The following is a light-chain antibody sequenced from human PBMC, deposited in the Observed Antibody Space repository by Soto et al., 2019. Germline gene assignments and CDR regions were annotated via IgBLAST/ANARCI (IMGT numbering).Light chain of an antibody. Sequence: EIVLTQSPATLSLTPGERATLSCRASQGVSSHFAWYQQKPGQAPRLLIFDASNRATGTPARFSGSGSGTDFTLTISRLEPEDFAVYYCQQRSSWPFTFGPGTKVDIK. CDR1: QGVSSH. CDR3: QQRSSWPFT. V-gene: IGKV3-11*01. J-gene: IGKJ3*01. CDR2: DAS.